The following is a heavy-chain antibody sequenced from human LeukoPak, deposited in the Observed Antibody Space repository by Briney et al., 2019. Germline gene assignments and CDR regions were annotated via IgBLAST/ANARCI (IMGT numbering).Heavy chain of an antibody. D-gene: IGHD3-22*01. CDR1: GGSISSSSYY. CDR3: ATFTDDSSGYWAPR. V-gene: IGHV4-39*07. CDR2: INHSGST. J-gene: IGHJ4*02. Sequence: SETLSLTCTVSGGSISSSSYYWSWIRQPPGKGLEWIGEINHSGSTNYNPSLKSRVTISVDTSKNQFSLKLSSVTAADTAVYYCATFTDDSSGYWAPRWGQGTLVTVSS.